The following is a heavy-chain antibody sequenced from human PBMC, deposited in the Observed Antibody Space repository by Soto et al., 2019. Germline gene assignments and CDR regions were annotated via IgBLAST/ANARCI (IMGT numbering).Heavy chain of an antibody. Sequence: ASVKVSCKASGYTFTSYYMHWVRQAPGQGLEWMGIINPSGGSTSYAQKFQGRVTMTRDTSTSTVCMELSSLRSEDTAVYYCAREELTQDSYYYGSGSYFPDPWGQGTLVTVSS. D-gene: IGHD3-10*01. CDR3: AREELTQDSYYYGSGSYFPDP. V-gene: IGHV1-46*01. CDR1: GYTFTSYY. CDR2: INPSGGST. J-gene: IGHJ5*02.